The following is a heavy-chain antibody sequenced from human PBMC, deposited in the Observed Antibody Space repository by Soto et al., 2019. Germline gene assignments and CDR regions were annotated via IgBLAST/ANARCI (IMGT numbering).Heavy chain of an antibody. J-gene: IGHJ4*02. CDR3: ARDLAYCGGDCYGPFDY. CDR2: ISTSVST. D-gene: IGHD2-21*02. Sequence: PSETLSLTCTVPGASISRYYRRWVRQPAGKGLERIARISTSVSTNYNPSLKSRVTMSVDTSKNQFSLKLSSVTAADTAVYYCARDLAYCGGDCYGPFDYWGQGTLVTVSS. V-gene: IGHV4-4*07. CDR1: GASISRYY.